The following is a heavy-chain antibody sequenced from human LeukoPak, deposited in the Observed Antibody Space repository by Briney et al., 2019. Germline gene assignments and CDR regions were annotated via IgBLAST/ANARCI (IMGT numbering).Heavy chain of an antibody. D-gene: IGHD6-6*01. CDR1: GFTFSSYA. CDR2: ISGSGADT. J-gene: IGHJ4*02. V-gene: IGHV3-23*01. CDR3: AKRIEYSSSSAYFDF. Sequence: GGSLRLSCAASGFTFSSYAMSWVRQAPGKGLEWVASISGSGADTYYAESVKGRFTISRDKSKKTLYLQLNSLRADDTAVYFCAKRIEYSSSSAYFDFWGQGTLVTVSS.